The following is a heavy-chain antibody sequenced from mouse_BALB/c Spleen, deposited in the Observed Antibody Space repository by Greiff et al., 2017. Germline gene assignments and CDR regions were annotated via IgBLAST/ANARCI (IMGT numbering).Heavy chain of an antibody. D-gene: IGHD3-1*01. Sequence: EVQLVESGGGLVQPGGSRKLSCAASGFTFSSFGMHWVRQAPEKGLEWVAYISSGSSTIYYADTVKGRFTISRDNPKNTLFLQMTSLRSEDTAMYYCARVWGSGAYFDYWGQGTLVTVSA. V-gene: IGHV5-17*02. CDR2: ISSGSSTI. CDR3: ARVWGSGAYFDY. CDR1: GFTFSSFG. J-gene: IGHJ3*01.